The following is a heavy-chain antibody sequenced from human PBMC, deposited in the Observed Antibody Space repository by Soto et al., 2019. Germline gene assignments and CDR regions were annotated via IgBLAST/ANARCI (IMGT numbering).Heavy chain of an antibody. CDR2: IYHSGST. Sequence: SSETLSLTCAVSGGSISSSNWWSWGRQPPGRGREWIGEIYHSGSTNYNPSLKSRVTISVDKSKNQFSLKLSSVAAADTAVYDCATGGSSCYGVLDYWGQGTLVTVSS. CDR3: ATGGSSCYGVLDY. J-gene: IGHJ4*02. CDR1: GGSISSSNW. V-gene: IGHV4-4*02. D-gene: IGHD2-2*01.